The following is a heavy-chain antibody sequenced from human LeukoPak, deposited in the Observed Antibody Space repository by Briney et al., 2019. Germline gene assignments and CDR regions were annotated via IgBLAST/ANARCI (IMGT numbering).Heavy chain of an antibody. CDR2: ISSSGSTI. V-gene: IGHV3-11*01. CDR3: ARFPTWGFGGVIVTPYYFDY. D-gene: IGHD3-16*02. Sequence: PGGSLRLSCAASGFTFSDYYMSWIRQAPGKGLEWVSYISSSGSTIYYADSVKGRFTISRDNAKNSLYLQMNSLRAEDTAVYYCARFPTWGFGGVIVTPYYFDYWGQGTLVTVSS. CDR1: GFTFSDYY. J-gene: IGHJ4*02.